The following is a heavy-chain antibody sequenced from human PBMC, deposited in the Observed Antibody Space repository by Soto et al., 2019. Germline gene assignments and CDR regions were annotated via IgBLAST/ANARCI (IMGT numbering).Heavy chain of an antibody. J-gene: IGHJ4*02. CDR3: AKVYYDSSGYYWLDY. D-gene: IGHD3-22*01. V-gene: IGHV3-23*01. Sequence: EVQLLESGGGLVQPGGSLRLSCAASGFTFSSYAMSWVRQAPGKGLEWVSAISGSGGSTYYADSVKGRFTISRDNSKNPLYLQMNSLRAEDTSVYYCAKVYYDSSGYYWLDYWGQGTLVTVSS. CDR1: GFTFSSYA. CDR2: ISGSGGST.